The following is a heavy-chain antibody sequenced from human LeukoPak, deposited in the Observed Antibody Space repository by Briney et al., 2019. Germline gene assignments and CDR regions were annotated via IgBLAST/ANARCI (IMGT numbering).Heavy chain of an antibody. V-gene: IGHV4-34*01. CDR2: INHSGST. J-gene: IGHJ6*02. D-gene: IGHD3-10*01. CDR3: ARGYYGSGSYSSYGMDV. CDR1: GVSFSGCY. Sequence: SETLSLTCAVYGVSFSGCYWSWIRQPPGKGLEWIGEINHSGSTNYNPSLKSRVTISVDTSKNQFSLKLSSVTAADTAVYYCARGYYGSGSYSSYGMDVWGQGTTVTVSS.